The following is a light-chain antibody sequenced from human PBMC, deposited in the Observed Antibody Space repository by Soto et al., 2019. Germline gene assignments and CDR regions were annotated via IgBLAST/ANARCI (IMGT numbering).Light chain of an antibody. CDR2: GAS. J-gene: IGKJ3*01. CDR3: QQYNNWPPAFT. Sequence: EIVMTQSPATLSVSPGERATLSCRASQSVRSNLAWYQQKPGQAPRLLIYGASTRATGIPARFSGSWSGTEFTLTISSLQSEDFAVYYCQQYNNWPPAFTFGPGTKVDIK. V-gene: IGKV3-15*01. CDR1: QSVRSN.